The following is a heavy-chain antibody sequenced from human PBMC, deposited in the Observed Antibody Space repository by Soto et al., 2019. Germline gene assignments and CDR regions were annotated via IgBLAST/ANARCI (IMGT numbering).Heavy chain of an antibody. Sequence: GASVKVSCKTSGYTFTNYVVDWGRQAPGQGLEWMGWINSGNGNTKYSEKFQGRVTITRDTSASTAYMELNSLTSEDTAVYYCARGLTIFGVVIGYWGQGTLVTVSS. CDR2: INSGNGNT. V-gene: IGHV1-3*01. CDR3: ARGLTIFGVVIGY. CDR1: GYTFTNYV. J-gene: IGHJ4*02. D-gene: IGHD3-3*01.